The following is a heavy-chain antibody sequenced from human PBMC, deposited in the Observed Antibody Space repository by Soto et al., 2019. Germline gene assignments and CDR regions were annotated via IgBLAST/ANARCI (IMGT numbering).Heavy chain of an antibody. CDR2: IIPIFGTA. D-gene: IGHD6-6*01. V-gene: IGHV1-69*13. CDR1: GYTFTNYG. Sequence: ASVKVSCKTSGYTFTNYGISWVRQAPGQGLEWMGGIIPIFGTANYAQKFQGRVTITADESTSTAYMELSSLRSEDTAVYYCAREREYSSSSPFDYWGQGTLVTVSS. J-gene: IGHJ4*02. CDR3: AREREYSSSSPFDY.